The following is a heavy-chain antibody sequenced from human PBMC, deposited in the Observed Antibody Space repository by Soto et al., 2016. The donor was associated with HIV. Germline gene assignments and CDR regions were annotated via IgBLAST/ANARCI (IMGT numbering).Heavy chain of an antibody. J-gene: IGHJ6*02. CDR2: IYSGGKI. CDR1: GLSITSNY. V-gene: IGHV3-66*01. CDR3: ARDENYYEAYGLDV. D-gene: IGHD3-22*01. Sequence: EVQLVESGGGLVQPGGSLRLSCAASGLSITSNYMSWVRQAPEKGLGWVSIIYSGGKIDYADSVKGRFTISRDSSKNTLYLQMNSLRAEDTAVYYCARDENYYEAYGLDVWGQGTTVTVSS.